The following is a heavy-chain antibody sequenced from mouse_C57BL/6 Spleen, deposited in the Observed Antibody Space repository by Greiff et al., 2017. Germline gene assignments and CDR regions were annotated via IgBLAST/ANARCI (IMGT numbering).Heavy chain of an antibody. CDR1: GYSITSGYD. Sequence: EVKLVESGPGMVKPSQSLSLTCTVTGYSITSGYDWHWIRHFPGNKLEWMGYISYSGSTNYNPSLKSRISITHDTSKHHFFLKLNSVATDDTATYYCARNYIYAMDYWGQGTSVTVSS. V-gene: IGHV3-1*01. D-gene: IGHD1-1*01. CDR3: ARNYIYAMDY. CDR2: ISYSGST. J-gene: IGHJ4*01.